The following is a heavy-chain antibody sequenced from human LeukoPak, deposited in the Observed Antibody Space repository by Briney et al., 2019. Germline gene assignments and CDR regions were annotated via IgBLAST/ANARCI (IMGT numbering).Heavy chain of an antibody. J-gene: IGHJ4*02. CDR1: GFTFSSYG. Sequence: GGSLRLSCAASGFTFSSYGMHWVRQAPGKGLEWVAVISYDGSNKYYADSVKGRFTISRDNSKNTLYLQMNSLRAEDTAMYYCAKDLEDSSGYPWGYFDYWGQGTLVTVSS. CDR2: ISYDGSNK. V-gene: IGHV3-30*18. D-gene: IGHD3-22*01. CDR3: AKDLEDSSGYPWGYFDY.